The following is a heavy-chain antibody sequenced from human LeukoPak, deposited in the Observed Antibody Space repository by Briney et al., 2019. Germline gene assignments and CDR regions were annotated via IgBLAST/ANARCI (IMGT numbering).Heavy chain of an antibody. V-gene: IGHV1-46*01. D-gene: IGHD1-26*01. J-gene: IGHJ4*02. CDR1: GYTFTSYG. CDR3: ARVSSGSYLGPFDY. CDR2: INLSVGDT. Sequence: ASVKVSCKASGYTFTSYGISWVRQAPGQGLEWMGLINLSVGDTTYTQKFQGRVTMTRDTSTSTVYMELSSLRSEDTAVYYCARVSSGSYLGPFDYWGQGTLVTVSS.